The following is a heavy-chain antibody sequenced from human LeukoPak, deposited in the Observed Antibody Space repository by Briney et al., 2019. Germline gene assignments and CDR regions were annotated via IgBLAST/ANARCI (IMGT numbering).Heavy chain of an antibody. CDR1: GDSVSSKSAS. V-gene: IGHV6-1*01. D-gene: IGHD1-26*01. J-gene: IGHJ4*02. CDR2: TYSRSKWFN. Sequence: SQTLSLTCAISGDSVSSKSASWNWIRHSPSRGLEWLVSTYSRSKWFNDYAVSVKGRISINPDTSKNQFSLHLTSVTRDDMAVYYCARGTGSLDYWGQGTLVTVSS. CDR3: ARGTGSLDY.